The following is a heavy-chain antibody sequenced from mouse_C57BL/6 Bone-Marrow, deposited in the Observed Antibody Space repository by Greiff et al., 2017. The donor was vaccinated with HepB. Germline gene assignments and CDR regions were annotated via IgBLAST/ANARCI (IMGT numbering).Heavy chain of an antibody. CDR1: GYTFTSYW. V-gene: IGHV1-55*01. CDR2: IYPGSGST. Sequence: QVQLQQPGAELVKPGASVKMSCKASGYTFTSYWITWVKQRPGQGLEWIGDIYPGSGSTNYNEKFKSKATLTVEPSSSTAYMQLSSLTSEDSAVYYCARTRYYGSSDWYFDVWGTGTTVTVSS. D-gene: IGHD1-1*01. CDR3: ARTRYYGSSDWYFDV. J-gene: IGHJ1*03.